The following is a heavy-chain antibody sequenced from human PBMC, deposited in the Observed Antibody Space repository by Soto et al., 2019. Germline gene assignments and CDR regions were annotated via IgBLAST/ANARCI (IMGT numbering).Heavy chain of an antibody. CDR3: AKDIRAGRSDAFDI. CDR1: GFTFDDYA. Sequence: GGSLRLSCAASGFTFDDYAMHWVRQAPGKGLEWVSGISWNSGSIGYADSVKGRFTISRDNAKNSRYLQMNSLRAEDTALYYCAKDIRAGRSDAFDIWGQGTMVTVSS. J-gene: IGHJ3*02. V-gene: IGHV3-9*01. CDR2: ISWNSGSI. D-gene: IGHD3-3*01.